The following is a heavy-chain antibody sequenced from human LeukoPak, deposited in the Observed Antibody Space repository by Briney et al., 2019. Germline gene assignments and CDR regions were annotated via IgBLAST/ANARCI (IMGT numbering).Heavy chain of an antibody. CDR3: ARDQPYKLGPNWFDP. CDR1: GFTFSSYW. V-gene: IGHV3-74*01. J-gene: IGHJ5*02. D-gene: IGHD7-27*01. CDR2: INSDGSST. Sequence: PGGSLRLSCAASGFTFSSYWMHWVRKAPGKGLVWVSRINSDGSSTSYADSVKGRFTISRDNAKNTLYLQMNSLRAEDTAVYYCARDQPYKLGPNWFDPWGQGTLVTVSS.